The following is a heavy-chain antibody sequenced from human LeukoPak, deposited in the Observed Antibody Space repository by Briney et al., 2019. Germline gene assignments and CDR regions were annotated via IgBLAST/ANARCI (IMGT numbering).Heavy chain of an antibody. J-gene: IGHJ4*02. Sequence: PGGSLRLSCAASGFTFSSYSMNWVRQAPGKGLEWVSSISSSSSYIYYADSVKGRFTISRDNAKNSLYLQMNSLRAEDTAVYYCARVIYEGEVKFDYWGQGTLVTVSS. CDR1: GFTFSSYS. D-gene: IGHD3-3*01. V-gene: IGHV3-21*01. CDR2: ISSSSSYI. CDR3: ARVIYEGEVKFDY.